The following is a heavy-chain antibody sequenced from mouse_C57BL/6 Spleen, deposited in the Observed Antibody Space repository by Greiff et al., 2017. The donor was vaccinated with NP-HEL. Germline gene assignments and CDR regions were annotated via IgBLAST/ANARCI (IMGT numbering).Heavy chain of an antibody. CDR1: GFTFSDYG. CDR2: ISSGSSTI. J-gene: IGHJ2*01. D-gene: IGHD2-10*01. V-gene: IGHV5-17*01. Sequence: EVHLVESGGGLVKPGGSLKLSCAASGFTFSDYGMHWVRQAPEKGLEWVAYISSGSSTIYYADTVKGRFTISRDNAKNTLFLQMTSLRSEDTAMYYCARKASYGNYLDYWGQGTTLTVSS. CDR3: ARKASYGNYLDY.